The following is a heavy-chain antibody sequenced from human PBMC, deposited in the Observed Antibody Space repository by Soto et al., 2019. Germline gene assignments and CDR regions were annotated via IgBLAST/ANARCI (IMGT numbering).Heavy chain of an antibody. Sequence: GGSLRLSCAASGFIFSSYAMSWVRQAPGKGLEWVSAMSGGGGTTYYADPVKGRFTISRANSKNTLYLQMNSLRAEDTAVYYCAKIAYYDILSGSRKYNWFDPWGQGTLVTVSS. J-gene: IGHJ5*02. CDR1: GFIFSSYA. V-gene: IGHV3-23*01. D-gene: IGHD3-9*01. CDR2: MSGGGGTT. CDR3: AKIAYYDILSGSRKYNWFDP.